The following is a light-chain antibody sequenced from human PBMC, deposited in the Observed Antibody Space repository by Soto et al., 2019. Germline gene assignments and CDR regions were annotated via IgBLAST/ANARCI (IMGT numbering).Light chain of an antibody. CDR2: EDN. CDR1: GGSIASNY. CDR3: QSYDSSNQGVV. J-gene: IGLJ2*01. Sequence: NFMLTQPHSVSESPGKTVTISCTRSGGSIASNYVQWYQQRPGSAPTTVIYEDNQRPSGVPDRFSGSIDSSSNSASLTISGLKTEDEADYYCQSYDSSNQGVVFGGGTQLTVL. V-gene: IGLV6-57*03.